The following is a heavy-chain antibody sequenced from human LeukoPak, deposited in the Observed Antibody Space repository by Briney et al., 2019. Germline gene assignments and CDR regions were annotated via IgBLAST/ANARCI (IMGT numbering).Heavy chain of an antibody. D-gene: IGHD3-22*01. CDR3: ARGWGYYYDSSGYYPPRYYYMDV. Sequence: ASVKVSCKASGYTFTSYGISWVRQAPGQGLEWMGWISAYNGNTNYAQKFQGRVTITRNTSISTAYMELSSLRSEDTAVYYCARGWGYYYDSSGYYPPRYYYMDVWGKGTTVTVSS. V-gene: IGHV1-18*01. CDR2: ISAYNGNT. J-gene: IGHJ6*03. CDR1: GYTFTSYG.